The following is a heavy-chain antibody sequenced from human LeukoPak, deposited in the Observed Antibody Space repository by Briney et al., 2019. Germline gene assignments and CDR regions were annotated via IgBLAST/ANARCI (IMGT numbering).Heavy chain of an antibody. CDR3: ARGRSIGGYVYYYMDV. J-gene: IGHJ6*03. Sequence: PSETLSLTCAVYGGSFSGYYWSWIRQPPGKGLEWSGEINHSGSTNYNPSLKSRVTISVDTSKNQLSLKLSSVTAADTAVYYCARGRSIGGYVYYYMDVWGKGTTVSVSS. D-gene: IGHD5-12*01. CDR2: INHSGST. V-gene: IGHV4-34*01. CDR1: GGSFSGYY.